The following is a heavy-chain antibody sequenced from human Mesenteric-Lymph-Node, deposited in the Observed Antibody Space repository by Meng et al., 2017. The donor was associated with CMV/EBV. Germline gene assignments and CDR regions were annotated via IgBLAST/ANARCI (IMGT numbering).Heavy chain of an antibody. CDR2: ISGNGDSA. V-gene: IGHV3-23*01. Sequence: GESLKISCEASGFSFSSYAMGWVRQAPGKGLEWVSSISGNGDSAYYADSVKGRFTISRDNSKNTVYLQMNSLRAEDTAVYYCAREPYCSSTSCFFDYWGQGTLVTVSS. D-gene: IGHD2-2*01. CDR3: AREPYCSSTSCFFDY. CDR1: GFSFSSYA. J-gene: IGHJ4*02.